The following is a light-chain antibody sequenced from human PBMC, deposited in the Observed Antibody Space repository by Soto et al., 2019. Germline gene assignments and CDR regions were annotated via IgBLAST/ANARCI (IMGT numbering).Light chain of an antibody. CDR2: AAS. CDR1: QGIRHD. V-gene: IGKV1-6*01. Sequence: IHMTQSATCLAVSVGDRLTSTSRASQGIRHDLGWYQQKPGKAPELLIYAASILQSGVPSRFSGSGSGTDFTLTITSLQPEYFAIYYCLQDYTYPRTFGGGTKVDIK. J-gene: IGKJ4*01. CDR3: LQDYTYPRT.